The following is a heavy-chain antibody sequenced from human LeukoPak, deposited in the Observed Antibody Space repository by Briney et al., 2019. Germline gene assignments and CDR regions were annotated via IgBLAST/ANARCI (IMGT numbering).Heavy chain of an antibody. CDR3: ARLPYSGSYYVDY. D-gene: IGHD1-26*01. CDR1: GRSISSSGYG. J-gene: IGHJ4*02. Sequence: PSESLSLTCTVAGRSISSSGYGSGWLRQPPGKGLEWIGTIYYSGSTYYNPSLKSRVTISVDTSKNQFSLKLRSVTAADTAVYFCARLPYSGSYYVDYWGQGALVTVSS. V-gene: IGHV4-39*01. CDR2: IYYSGST.